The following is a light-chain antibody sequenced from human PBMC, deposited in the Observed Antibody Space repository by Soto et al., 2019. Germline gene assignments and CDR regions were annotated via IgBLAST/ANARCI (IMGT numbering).Light chain of an antibody. CDR2: FDS. CDR3: QLWDRSSDLYV. J-gene: IGLJ1*01. V-gene: IGLV3-21*04. Sequence: SYELTQPPSVSVAPGKTARITCGGNNIGSKSVHWYQQKPGQAPVLVIYFDSDRPSGIPERFSGSNSGNTATLTISRFEAVDEADYYFQLWDRSSDLYVFGTGTKVTVL. CDR1: NIGSKS.